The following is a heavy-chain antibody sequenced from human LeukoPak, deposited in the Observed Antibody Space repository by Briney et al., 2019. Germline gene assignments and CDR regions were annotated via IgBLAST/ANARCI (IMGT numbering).Heavy chain of an antibody. CDR3: AGDLVQATNGFAY. D-gene: IGHD2-8*01. CDR1: VCTLKNYA. J-gene: IGHJ4*02. V-gene: IGHV1-69*05. CDR2: TIPIFGTT. Sequence: SVTVSCKASVCTLKNYAITWVRQAPGQGLEWMGGTIPIFGTTNYAQKFQGRVTITTDESTSTAYMELSSLRTEDTAVYYCAGDLVQATNGFAYWGQGILVTVSS.